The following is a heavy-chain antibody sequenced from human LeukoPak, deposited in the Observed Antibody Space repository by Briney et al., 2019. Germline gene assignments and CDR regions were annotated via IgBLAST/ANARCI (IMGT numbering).Heavy chain of an antibody. Sequence: SETLSLTCTVSGGSISSSSYYWGWIRQPPGKGLEWIGSIYYSGSTYYNPSLKSRVTISVDTSKNQFSLKLSSVTAADTAVYYCAKFATVTVPNWLDFWGQGIPVTVSS. CDR2: IYYSGST. D-gene: IGHD4-17*01. CDR1: GGSISSSSYY. CDR3: AKFATVTVPNWLDF. J-gene: IGHJ5*01. V-gene: IGHV4-39*07.